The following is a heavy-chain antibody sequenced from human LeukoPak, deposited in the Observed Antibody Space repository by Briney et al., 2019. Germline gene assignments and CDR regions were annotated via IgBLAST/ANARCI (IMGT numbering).Heavy chain of an antibody. V-gene: IGHV3-15*01. CDR1: GFTFSSYS. CDR3: TTDGSGTYYGLVY. CDR2: IKSKTDDGTA. D-gene: IGHD3-10*01. Sequence: GGSLRLSCGVSGFTFSSYSMCWVRQAPGKGLEWVGRIKSKTDDGTADYAAPVKGRFTISRDDSKDTLYLQMNSLKTEDTAVYYCTTDGSGTYYGLVYWGQGTLVTVSS. J-gene: IGHJ4*02.